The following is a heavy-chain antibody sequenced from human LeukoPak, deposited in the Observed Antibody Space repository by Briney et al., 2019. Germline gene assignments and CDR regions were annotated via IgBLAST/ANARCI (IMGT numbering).Heavy chain of an antibody. Sequence: PSETLSLTCTVSGGSISSYYWSWIRQPPGKGLEWIGYIYYSGSTNYNPSLKSRVTISVDTSKNQFSLKLSSVTAADTAVYYCAREGGELLTFDYWGQGTLVTVSS. D-gene: IGHD2-15*01. V-gene: IGHV4-59*01. CDR3: AREGGELLTFDY. CDR2: IYYSGST. J-gene: IGHJ4*02. CDR1: GGSISSYY.